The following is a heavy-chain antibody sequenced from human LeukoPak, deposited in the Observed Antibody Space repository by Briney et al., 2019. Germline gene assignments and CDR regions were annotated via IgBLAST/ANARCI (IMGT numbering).Heavy chain of an antibody. CDR2: IYYSGST. V-gene: IGHV4-59*01. CDR3: ARFSGSYTSNAFDI. Sequence: PSETLSLTSTVSGGSNSHYYWSWIRQPPGKGLEWIGYIYYSGSTNYNPSLKSRVTISVDTSKNQFSLKLSSVTAADTAVYYCARFSGSYTSNAFDIWGQGTMVTVSS. J-gene: IGHJ3*02. D-gene: IGHD1-26*01. CDR1: GGSNSHYY.